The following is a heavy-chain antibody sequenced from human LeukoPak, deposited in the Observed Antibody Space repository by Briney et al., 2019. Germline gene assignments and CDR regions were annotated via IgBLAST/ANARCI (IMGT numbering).Heavy chain of an antibody. CDR1: GFTFSSYA. J-gene: IGHJ6*03. V-gene: IGHV3-30*04. D-gene: IGHD3-16*01. CDR2: ISSDGSKK. Sequence: GGSLRLSCEVSGFTFSSYAMHWVRQAPGKGLEWVAVISSDGSKKDYADSVKGRFTISRDNSKNTLYLQMNSLRAEDTAVYYCARGYGGIYYYYMDVWGKGTTVTVSS. CDR3: ARGYGGIYYYYMDV.